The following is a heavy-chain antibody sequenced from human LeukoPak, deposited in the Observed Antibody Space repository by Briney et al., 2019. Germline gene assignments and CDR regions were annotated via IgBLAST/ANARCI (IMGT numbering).Heavy chain of an antibody. CDR2: ISGSGGGT. CDR1: GVTFSSYV. CDR3: TTDPSIAVAGSLY. D-gene: IGHD6-19*01. Sequence: TGGSLRLSCEASGVTFSSYVMSWVRQAPGKRPGWGSGISGSGGGTYYADSVKGRFAISRDNTKNTLYLQMNSLRAEDTAVYYCTTDPSIAVAGSLYWGQGTLVTVSS. J-gene: IGHJ4*02. V-gene: IGHV3-23*01.